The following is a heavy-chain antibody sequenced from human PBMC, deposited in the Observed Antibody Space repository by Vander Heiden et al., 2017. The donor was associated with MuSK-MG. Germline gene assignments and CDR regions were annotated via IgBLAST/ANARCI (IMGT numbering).Heavy chain of an antibody. Sequence: APGKGLEGVSAISGSGGSTYYADSVKGRFTISRDNSKNTLYLQMNSLRAEDTAVYYCAHAGVRGDPSDYYYYYMDVWGKGTTVTVSS. J-gene: IGHJ6*03. CDR2: ISGSGGST. V-gene: IGHV3-23*01. D-gene: IGHD3-16*01. CDR3: AHAGVRGDPSDYYYYYMDV.